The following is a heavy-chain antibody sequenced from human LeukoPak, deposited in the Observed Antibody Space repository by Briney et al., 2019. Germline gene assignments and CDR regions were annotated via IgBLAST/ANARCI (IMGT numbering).Heavy chain of an antibody. CDR1: GFTFSNYA. CDR3: ASVGSSWYGFDY. V-gene: IGHV3-30-3*01. J-gene: IGHJ4*02. D-gene: IGHD6-13*01. CDR2: ISYDGSNK. Sequence: GGSLRLSCAASGFTFSNYAMHWVRQAPGKGLEWVAVISYDGSNKYYADSVKGRFTISRDNSKNTLYLQMNSLRAEDTAVYYCASVGSSWYGFDYWGQGTLVTVSS.